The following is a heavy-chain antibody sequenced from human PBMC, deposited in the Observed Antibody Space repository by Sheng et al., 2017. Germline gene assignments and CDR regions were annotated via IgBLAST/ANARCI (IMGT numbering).Heavy chain of an antibody. V-gene: IGHV1-69*10. CDR3: AREREDGYHSAFEI. CDR2: IIPILRLV. J-gene: IGHJ3*02. Sequence: QVRLVQSGSEMKEPGTSVTVSCTASGYSFSNHALSWLRKAPGQGPEWMGGIIPILRLVDYGEKFQGRLTISEDRVTSTVYMELHSLTSDDTAIYYCAREREDGYHSAFEIWGQGTIVTVSS. CDR1: GYSFSNHA. D-gene: IGHD5-12*01.